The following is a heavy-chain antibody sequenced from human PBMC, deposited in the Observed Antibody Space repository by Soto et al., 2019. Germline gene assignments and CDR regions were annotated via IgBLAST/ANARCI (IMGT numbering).Heavy chain of an antibody. CDR1: GFTFSNYG. J-gene: IGHJ4*02. Sequence: QVQLVESGGGVVQPGRSLRLSCAASGFTFSNYGMHWVRQAPGKGLEWVAVIWYDGSNKYYADSVKGRFTISRDNSKNTLYLKMNILRAEDTAVYYCASGLDYSSASHSHPDYWGQGTLVTVS. V-gene: IGHV3-33*01. D-gene: IGHD6-6*01. CDR2: IWYDGSNK. CDR3: ASGLDYSSASHSHPDY.